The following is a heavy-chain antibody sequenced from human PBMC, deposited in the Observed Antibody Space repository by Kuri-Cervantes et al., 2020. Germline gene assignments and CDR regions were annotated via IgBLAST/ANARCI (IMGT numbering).Heavy chain of an antibody. J-gene: IGHJ6*02. V-gene: IGHV1-2*02. D-gene: IGHD5-18*01. CDR3: AKDRGYSYDAYYYGMDV. CDR2: INPNSGGT. Sequence: ASVKVSCKASGYTFTGYYMHWVRQAPGQGLEWMGWINPNSGGTNYAQKFQGRVTMTRDTSISTAYMELSRLRSDDTAVYYCAKDRGYSYDAYYYGMDVWGQGTTVTVSS. CDR1: GYTFTGYY.